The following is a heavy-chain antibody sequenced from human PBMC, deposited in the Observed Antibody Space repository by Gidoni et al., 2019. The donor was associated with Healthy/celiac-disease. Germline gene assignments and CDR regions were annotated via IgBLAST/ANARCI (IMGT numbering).Heavy chain of an antibody. Sequence: EVQLLESGGGVVQPGGCLRLSCAASGFTFSSYAMSWVRQAPGKGLEGVSAISGSGGSTYYADSVKGRFTISRDNSKNTLYLQMNSLRAEDTAVYYCAKSPELYCSSTSCSRFDPWGQGTLVTVSS. CDR2: ISGSGGST. V-gene: IGHV3-23*01. CDR1: GFTFSSYA. J-gene: IGHJ5*02. CDR3: AKSPELYCSSTSCSRFDP. D-gene: IGHD2-2*01.